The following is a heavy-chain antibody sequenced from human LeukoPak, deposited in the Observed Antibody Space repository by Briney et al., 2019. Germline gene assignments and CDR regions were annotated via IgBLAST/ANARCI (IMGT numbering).Heavy chain of an antibody. CDR1: GGSITTYY. J-gene: IGHJ4*02. D-gene: IGHD1-26*01. CDR3: ARQVGSSRIDY. Sequence: SETLSLTCTVSGGSITTYYWSWIRQSPGKGLEWIGYIYPGGTTSYNPSLTSRVTISLDRSRSQFSLKLSSVTAADTAVYYCARQVGSSRIDYWGQGTLVTVSS. V-gene: IGHV4-59*08. CDR2: IYPGGTT.